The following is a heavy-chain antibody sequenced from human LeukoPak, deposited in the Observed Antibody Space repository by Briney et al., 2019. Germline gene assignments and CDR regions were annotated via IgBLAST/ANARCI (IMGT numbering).Heavy chain of an antibody. CDR2: ISWNSGSI. V-gene: IGHV3-9*01. Sequence: GGSLRLSCAASGFTFDDYAMHWVRQAPGMGLEWVSGISWNSGSIGYADSVKGRFTISRDNAKNSLYLQMNSLRAEDTALYYCAKGTYSSSWYWGGGFDPWGQGTLVTVSS. CDR3: AKGTYSSSWYWGGGFDP. D-gene: IGHD6-13*01. J-gene: IGHJ5*02. CDR1: GFTFDDYA.